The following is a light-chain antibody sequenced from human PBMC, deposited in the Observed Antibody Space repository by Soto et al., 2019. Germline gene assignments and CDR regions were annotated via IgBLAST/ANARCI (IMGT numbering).Light chain of an antibody. Sequence: EIAWTESPVTMSLSPGERATLSCRASQSINNYLAWYQQKPGQAPRLLIYDASNRATGIPARFSGSVSGTDGTITISSLETEDGSVYDGQQRFNWKVTFGQGTRLEIK. CDR1: QSINNY. CDR2: DAS. J-gene: IGKJ5*01. V-gene: IGKV3-11*01. CDR3: QQRFNWKVT.